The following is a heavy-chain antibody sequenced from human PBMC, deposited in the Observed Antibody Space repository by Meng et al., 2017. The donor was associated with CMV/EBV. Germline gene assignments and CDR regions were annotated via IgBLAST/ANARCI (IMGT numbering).Heavy chain of an antibody. J-gene: IGHJ5*02. CDR3: ARLKLLSCWFDP. V-gene: IGHV4-59*01. CDR2: IYYSGST. CDR1: GGSISSYY. Sequence: SETLSLTCTVSGGSISSYYWSWIRQPPGKGLEWIGYIYYSGSTNYNPSLKSRVTISVDTSKNQFSLKLSSVTAADTAVYYCARLKLLSCWFDPWGQGTLVTSPQ. D-gene: IGHD2-2*01.